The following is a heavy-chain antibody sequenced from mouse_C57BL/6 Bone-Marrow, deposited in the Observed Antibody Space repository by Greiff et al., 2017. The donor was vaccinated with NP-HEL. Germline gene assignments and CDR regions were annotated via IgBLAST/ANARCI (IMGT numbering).Heavy chain of an antibody. CDR1: GFNIKDDY. D-gene: IGHD1-2*01. CDR2: IDPENGDT. V-gene: IGHV14-4*01. Sequence: EVQLQQSGAELVRPGASVKLSCTASGFNIKDDYMHWVKQRPEQGLEWIGWIDPENGDTEYASKFQGKATIPADTSSNTAYLQLSSLASEDTAVYYSTTQGLLRPRGYWGTGTTLTVSS. J-gene: IGHJ2*01. CDR3: TTQGLLRPRGY.